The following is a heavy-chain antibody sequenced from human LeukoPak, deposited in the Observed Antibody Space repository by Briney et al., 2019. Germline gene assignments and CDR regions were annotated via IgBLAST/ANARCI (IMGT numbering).Heavy chain of an antibody. V-gene: IGHV4-30-2*01. CDR2: IYHSGST. Sequence: TPSQTLSLTCAVSGGSISIDGYSGTWIRQPPGKGLEWIGYIYHSGSTYYNPYLKSRVTISVDRSKNQYSLKLSSVTAEDTAVYYGARGRDSSGSSYDAFDIWGQGTMVTVSS. J-gene: IGHJ3*02. D-gene: IGHD3-22*01. CDR1: GGSISIDGYS. CDR3: ARGRDSSGSSYDAFDI.